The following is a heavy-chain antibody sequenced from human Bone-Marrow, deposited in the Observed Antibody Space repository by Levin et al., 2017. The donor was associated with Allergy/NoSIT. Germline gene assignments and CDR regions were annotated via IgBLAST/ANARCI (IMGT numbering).Heavy chain of an antibody. J-gene: IGHJ4*02. CDR3: AREPYYYGSGSYETYFDY. D-gene: IGHD3-10*01. Sequence: KISCQASGGTFSSYTISWVRQAPGQGLEWMGRIIPILGIANYAQKFQGRVTITADKSTSTAYMELSSLRSEDTAVYYCAREPYYYGSGSYETYFDYWGQGTLVTVSS. CDR1: GGTFSSYT. V-gene: IGHV1-69*02. CDR2: IIPILGIA.